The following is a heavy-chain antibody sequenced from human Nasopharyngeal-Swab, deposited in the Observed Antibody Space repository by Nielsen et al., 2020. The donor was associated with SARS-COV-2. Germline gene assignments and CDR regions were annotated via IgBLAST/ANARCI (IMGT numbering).Heavy chain of an antibody. V-gene: IGHV2-5*02. Sequence: SGPTLVTPTQTLTLICTFSGFSLSTSGVGVGWIRQPPGKALEWLALIYWDDDKRYSPSLKSRLTITKDTSKNQVVLTMTNMDPVDTATYYCAHSTAGGNGNDAVYFDYWGQGTLVTVSS. D-gene: IGHD1-20*01. CDR3: AHSTAGGNGNDAVYFDY. CDR2: IYWDDDK. CDR1: GFSLSTSGVG. J-gene: IGHJ4*02.